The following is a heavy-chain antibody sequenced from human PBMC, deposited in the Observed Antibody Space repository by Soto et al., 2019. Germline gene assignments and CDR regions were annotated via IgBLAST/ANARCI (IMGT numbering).Heavy chain of an antibody. V-gene: IGHV4-39*01. Sequence: SETLSLTCTVSGGSINSSTYYWGWIRQPPGEGLEWIGSIYYSGSTYYNPSLKSRVTVSVDTSRNHFSLQLSSVTTADTAVYYCARHWDYGDFSYGFDFWGQGTMVTVSS. D-gene: IGHD4-17*01. J-gene: IGHJ3*01. CDR2: IYYSGST. CDR1: GGSINSSTYY. CDR3: ARHWDYGDFSYGFDF.